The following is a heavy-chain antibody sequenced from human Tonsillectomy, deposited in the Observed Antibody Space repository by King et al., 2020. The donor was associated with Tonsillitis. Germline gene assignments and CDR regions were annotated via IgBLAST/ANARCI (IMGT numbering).Heavy chain of an antibody. J-gene: IGHJ4*02. V-gene: IGHV3-21*01. CDR1: GFTFSSYS. Sequence: VQLVESGGGLVKPGGSLRLSCAASGFTFSSYSMNWVRQAPGKGLEWVSSISSSSSYIYYADSVKGRFTISRDNAKNSLYLQMNSLRAEDTAVYYCASDTSPLLKRWLRLGIRFDYWGQGTLVTVSS. CDR2: ISSSSSYI. CDR3: ASDTSPLLKRWLRLGIRFDY. D-gene: IGHD5-12*01.